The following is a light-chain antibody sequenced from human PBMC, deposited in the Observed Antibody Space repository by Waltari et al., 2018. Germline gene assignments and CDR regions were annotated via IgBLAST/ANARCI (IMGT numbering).Light chain of an antibody. CDR1: PSVSRS. V-gene: IGKV3-11*01. CDR3: HQRFNWPPWT. Sequence: IVLTQSPATLSLSPGDRATLPCRASPSVSRSLAWYQQKPGQAPRLVIYDSSNRATGIPARFSGSGSGTDFTLTITSLEPEDFAVYYCHQRFNWPPWTFGQGTKVEIK. J-gene: IGKJ1*01. CDR2: DSS.